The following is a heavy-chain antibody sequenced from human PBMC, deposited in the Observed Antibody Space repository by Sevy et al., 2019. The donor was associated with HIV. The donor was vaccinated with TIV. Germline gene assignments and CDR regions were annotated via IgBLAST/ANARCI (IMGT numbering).Heavy chain of an antibody. Sequence: GGSLRLSCAASGFTFSSYSMNWVRQAPGKGLEWVSSISSRSSYIYYADSVKGRFTISRDNAKNSLYLQMNSLRAEDTAVYYCARSYYYDSSGYYYCDWFDPWGQGTLVTVSS. V-gene: IGHV3-21*01. J-gene: IGHJ5*02. CDR3: ARSYYYDSSGYYYCDWFDP. CDR1: GFTFSSYS. CDR2: ISSRSSYI. D-gene: IGHD3-22*01.